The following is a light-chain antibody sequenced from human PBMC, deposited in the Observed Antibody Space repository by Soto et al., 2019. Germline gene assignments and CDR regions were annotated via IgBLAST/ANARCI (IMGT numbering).Light chain of an antibody. Sequence: QSALTQPASVSGSPGQSITISCTGTSSDIGGYKYVSWYQQHPGKAPKLMIYDVSNRPSGVSNRSSGSKSGNTSTLTISGIQGEEEAEYYCSSYTGGSTYVFGTGTKLTVL. J-gene: IGLJ1*01. V-gene: IGLV2-14*01. CDR2: DVS. CDR3: SSYTGGSTYV. CDR1: SSDIGGYKY.